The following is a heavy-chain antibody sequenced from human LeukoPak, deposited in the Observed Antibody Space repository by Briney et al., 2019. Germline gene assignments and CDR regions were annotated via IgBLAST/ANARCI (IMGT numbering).Heavy chain of an antibody. CDR2: ISGSGGST. V-gene: IGHV3-23*01. CDR1: GFTFSSYA. J-gene: IGHJ5*02. D-gene: IGHD6-13*01. CDR3: AKGHSSSWSSWFDP. Sequence: GSLRLSCAASGFTFSSYAMSWVRQAPGKGLESVSTISGSGGSTYYADSVKGRFTISSDNSKNTLYLQMNSLRAEDTAVYYCAKGHSSSWSSWFDPWGQGTLVTVSS.